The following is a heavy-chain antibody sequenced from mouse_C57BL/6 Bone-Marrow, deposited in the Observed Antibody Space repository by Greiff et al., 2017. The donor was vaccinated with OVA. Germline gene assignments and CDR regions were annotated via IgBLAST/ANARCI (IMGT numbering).Heavy chain of an antibody. V-gene: IGHV1-4*01. J-gene: IGHJ1*03. CDR1: GYTFTSYT. CDR2: INPSSGYT. D-gene: IGHD1-1*01. CDR3: ARDYYGRNFDV. Sequence: QVQLQQSGAELARPGASVKMSCKASGYTFTSYTMHWVKQRPGQGLEWIGYINPSSGYTKYNQKFKDKATLTADKSSSTAYMQLSSLTSEDSAVYYCARDYYGRNFDVWGTGTTVTVSS.